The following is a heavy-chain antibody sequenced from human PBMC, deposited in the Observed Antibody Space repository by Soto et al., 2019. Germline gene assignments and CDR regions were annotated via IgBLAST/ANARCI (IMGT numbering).Heavy chain of an antibody. Sequence: GASVKVSCKASGYTFTSYYMHWVRQAPGQGLEWMGIINPSGGSTSYAQKFQGRVTMTRDTSTSTVYMELSSLRSEDTAVYYCASLYYYDSSGYYSENDAFDICGQRTMVTVSS. J-gene: IGHJ3*02. CDR1: GYTFTSYY. CDR3: ASLYYYDSSGYYSENDAFDI. CDR2: INPSGGST. D-gene: IGHD3-22*01. V-gene: IGHV1-46*01.